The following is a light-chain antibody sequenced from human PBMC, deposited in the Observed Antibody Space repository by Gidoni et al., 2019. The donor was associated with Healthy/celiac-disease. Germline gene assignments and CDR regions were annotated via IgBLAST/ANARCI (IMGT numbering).Light chain of an antibody. J-gene: IGLJ2*01. Sequence: QSALPQPRPVSGSPGQSVTISSTGTSSDVGGYNYVSWYQQHPGKAPKLMIYDVSKRPSGVPDRFSGSKSGNTASLTISGLQAEDEADYYCCSYAGSFVVFGGGTKLTVL. CDR3: CSYAGSFVV. V-gene: IGLV2-11*01. CDR1: SSDVGGYNY. CDR2: DVS.